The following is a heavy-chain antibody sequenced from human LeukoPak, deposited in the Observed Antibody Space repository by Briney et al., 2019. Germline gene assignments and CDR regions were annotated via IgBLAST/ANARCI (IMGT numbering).Heavy chain of an antibody. CDR2: INHSGST. J-gene: IGHJ4*02. D-gene: IGHD2-2*01. CDR3: ARHPNLGYCSSTSCYGGDYYFDY. CDR1: GGSFSGYY. Sequence: SETLSLTCAVYGGSFSGYYWSWIRQPPGKGLEWIGEINHSGSTNYNPSLKSRVTISVDTSKNQFSLKLSSVTAADTAVYYCARHPNLGYCSSTSCYGGDYYFDYWGQGTLVTVSS. V-gene: IGHV4-34*01.